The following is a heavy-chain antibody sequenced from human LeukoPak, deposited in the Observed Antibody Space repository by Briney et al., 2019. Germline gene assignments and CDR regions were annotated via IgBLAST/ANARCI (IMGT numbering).Heavy chain of an antibody. CDR2: IRYDGSNK. Sequence: GGSLRLSCAASGFTFSSYGMHWVRQASGKGLEWVAFIRYDGSNKYYADSVKGRFTISRDDSKNTLYLQMNSLKTEDTAVYYCTTAVACTNGVCDYWGQGTLVTVSS. J-gene: IGHJ4*02. V-gene: IGHV3-30*02. CDR3: TTAVACTNGVCDY. CDR1: GFTFSSYG. D-gene: IGHD2-8*01.